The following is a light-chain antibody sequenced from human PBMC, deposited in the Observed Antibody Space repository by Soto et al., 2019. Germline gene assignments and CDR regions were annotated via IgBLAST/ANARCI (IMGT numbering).Light chain of an antibody. CDR2: DVS. CDR3: CSYAGSYTYV. CDR1: SSDVGGYKY. V-gene: IGLV2-11*01. J-gene: IGLJ1*01. Sequence: QSVLTQPRSVSGSPGQSVTISCTGTSSDVGGYKYVSWYQHHPGKAPKLMIYDVSKRPSGVPDRFSGSKSGNTASLTISGLQAEDEADYYCCSYAGSYTYVFGTGTKVTVL.